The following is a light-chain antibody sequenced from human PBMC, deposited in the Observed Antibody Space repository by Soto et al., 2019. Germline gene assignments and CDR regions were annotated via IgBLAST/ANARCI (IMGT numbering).Light chain of an antibody. CDR2: AAS. V-gene: IGKV1-8*01. J-gene: IGKJ2*01. Sequence: AIRMTQSPSSFSASTGDRVTITCRASQGISSYLAWYQQKPGKAPKLLIYAASTLQSGDTSRFSGSGSGTDFTLTISCLQSEDFATYYCQQYYSYPYTFGQGTKLEIK. CDR1: QGISSY. CDR3: QQYYSYPYT.